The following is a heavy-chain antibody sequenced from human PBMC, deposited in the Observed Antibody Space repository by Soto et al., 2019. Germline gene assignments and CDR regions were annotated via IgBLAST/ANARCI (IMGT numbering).Heavy chain of an antibody. J-gene: IGHJ5*02. CDR3: AREVGGSGSWYNWFDP. V-gene: IGHV4-31*03. Sequence: QVQLQESGPGLVKPSQTLSLTCTVSGGSISSGGYYWSWIRQHPGKGLEWIGYIYYSGSTYYNPALKSRVTRSEDTSKNQFALKLSSVTAADTAVYYCAREVGGSGSWYNWFDPWGQGTLVTVSS. CDR2: IYYSGST. CDR1: GGSISSGGYY. D-gene: IGHD3-10*01.